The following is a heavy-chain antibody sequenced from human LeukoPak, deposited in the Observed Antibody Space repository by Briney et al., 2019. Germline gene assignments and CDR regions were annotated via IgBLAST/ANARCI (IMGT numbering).Heavy chain of an antibody. CDR1: GFTFSSYA. CDR2: ISGSGGST. CDR3: AKDIVAVPAAHFDY. J-gene: IGHJ4*02. Sequence: GGSLRLSCAASGFTFSSYAMSWVRQAPGKGLEWVSAISGSGGSTYYADSVKGRLTISRDTSKNTLYLQMNSLRAEDTAVYYCAKDIVAVPAAHFDYWGQGTLVTVSS. V-gene: IGHV3-23*01. D-gene: IGHD2-2*01.